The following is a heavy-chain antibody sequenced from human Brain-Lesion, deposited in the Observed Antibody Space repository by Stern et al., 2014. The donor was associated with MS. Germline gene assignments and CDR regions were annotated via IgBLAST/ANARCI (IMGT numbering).Heavy chain of an antibody. Sequence: VQLVQSGAEVKKPGESLKISCEASGYLFDDYWIGWVRQMSGRGLELVAIIFPRDSNTRYSPSVQGQVTISADKSISTAYFPGTYKPSTVPPAQARVTFPAEKPTTPAYLRWSSRRASDTAMYYCARSPATPSGYDRFDYWGQGALVTVSS. V-gene: IGHV5-51*03. CDR1: GYLFDDYW. CDR3: VTFPAEKPTTPAYLRWSSRRASDTAMYYCARSPATPSGYDRFDY. CDR2: IFPRDSNT. D-gene: IGHD3-10*01. J-gene: IGHJ4*02.